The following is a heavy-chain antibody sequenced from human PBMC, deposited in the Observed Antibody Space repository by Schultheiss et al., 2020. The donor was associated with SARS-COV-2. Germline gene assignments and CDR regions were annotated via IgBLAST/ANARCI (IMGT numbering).Heavy chain of an antibody. CDR2: ISSDGSNK. CDR3: ARDSNGSGSYYNQDS. Sequence: GGSLRLSCAASGFTFSDYAMYWVRQAPGKGLEWVAVISSDGSNKYYAGSVKGRFTISRDNSKNTLYLQMNSLRAEDTAVYYCARDSNGSGSYYNQDSWGQGTLVTVSS. V-gene: IGHV3-30-3*01. CDR1: GFTFSDYA. D-gene: IGHD3-10*01. J-gene: IGHJ4*02.